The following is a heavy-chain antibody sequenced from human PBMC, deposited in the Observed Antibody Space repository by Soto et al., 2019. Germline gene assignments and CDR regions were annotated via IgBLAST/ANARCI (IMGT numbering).Heavy chain of an antibody. CDR3: ARLRRDWGDAFDL. CDR1: GGPFGSSA. D-gene: IGHD3-16*01. Sequence: QVQLVQSGADVQKPGSSVKVSCKTSGGPFGSSAISWVRQAPAQGLEWMGEIIPVFDKANYAQNFQGRLTITADEPTGPVFMQRSSLRSEDTAVYFCARLRRDWGDAFDLWGLGTFVTVSS. J-gene: IGHJ3*01. V-gene: IGHV1-69*01. CDR2: IIPVFDKA.